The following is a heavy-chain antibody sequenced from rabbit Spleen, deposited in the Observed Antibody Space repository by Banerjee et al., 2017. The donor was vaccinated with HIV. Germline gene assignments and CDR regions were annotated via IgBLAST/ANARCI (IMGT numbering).Heavy chain of an antibody. D-gene: IGHD8-1*01. CDR1: GFDFSNYY. J-gene: IGHJ4*01. CDR2: IDPVFSST. CDR3: ARDGAGSSYFNL. V-gene: IGHV1S7*01. Sequence: QLEESGGGLVQPGGSLKLSCRASGFDFSNYYMNWVRQAPGKGLEWIGYIDPVFSSTYYASWVNGRFTISSHNAQNTLYLQLNSLTAADTATYFCARDGAGSSYFNLWGPGTLVTVS.